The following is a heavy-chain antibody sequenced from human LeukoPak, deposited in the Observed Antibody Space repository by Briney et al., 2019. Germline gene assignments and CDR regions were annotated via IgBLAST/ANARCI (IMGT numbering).Heavy chain of an antibody. V-gene: IGHV3-48*04. CDR1: GFTFSNFW. CDR3: ARSDVVVPAASDY. CDR2: ISSSGSTI. J-gene: IGHJ4*02. D-gene: IGHD2-2*01. Sequence: GGSLRLSCAASGFTFSNFWMAWVRQVPGKGLEWVSYISSSGSTIYYADSVKGRFTISRDNAKNSLYLQMNSLRAEDTAVYYCARSDVVVPAASDYWGQGTLVTVSS.